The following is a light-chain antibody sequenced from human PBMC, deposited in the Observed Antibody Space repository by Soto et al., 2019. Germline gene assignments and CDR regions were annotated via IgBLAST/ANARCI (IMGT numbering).Light chain of an antibody. V-gene: IGLV2-14*01. Sequence: QSVLTQPASVSGSPGQSITISCTGTSSDVGAYNYVSWFQQYPGKAPKLMIYEVSNRPSGVSNRFSGSKSGNTASLTISGLQAEDEADYYCDSYTTTGTVVFGGGTKLTVL. CDR3: DSYTTTGTVV. CDR2: EVS. J-gene: IGLJ3*02. CDR1: SSDVGAYNY.